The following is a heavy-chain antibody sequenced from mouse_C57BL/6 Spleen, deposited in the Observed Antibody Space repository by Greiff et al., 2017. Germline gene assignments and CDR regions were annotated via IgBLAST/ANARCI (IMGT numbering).Heavy chain of an antibody. Sequence: EVKLQESGPELVKPGDSVKISCKASGYSFTGYFMNWVMQSHGKSLEWIGRINPYNGDTFYNQKFKGKATLTVDKSSSTAHMELRSLTSEDSAVYYCARSKGYYGSREDYFDYWGQGTTLTVSS. CDR3: ARSKGYYGSREDYFDY. CDR1: GYSFTGYF. V-gene: IGHV1-20*01. CDR2: INPYNGDT. J-gene: IGHJ2*01. D-gene: IGHD1-1*01.